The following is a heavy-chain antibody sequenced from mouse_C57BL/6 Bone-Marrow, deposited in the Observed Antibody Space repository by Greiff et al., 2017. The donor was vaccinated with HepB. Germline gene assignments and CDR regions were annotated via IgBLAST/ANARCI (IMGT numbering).Heavy chain of an antibody. CDR2: SRNKANDYTT. V-gene: IGHV7-1*01. J-gene: IGHJ3*01. CDR3: ARDAGDYDGFAY. D-gene: IGHD2-4*01. Sequence: EVKRVESGGGLVQSGRSLRLSCATSGFTFSDFYMEWVRQAPGKGLEWIAASRNKANDYTTEYSASVKGRFIVSRDTSQSILYLQMNALRAEDTAIYYCARDAGDYDGFAYWGQGTLVTVSA. CDR1: GFTFSDFY.